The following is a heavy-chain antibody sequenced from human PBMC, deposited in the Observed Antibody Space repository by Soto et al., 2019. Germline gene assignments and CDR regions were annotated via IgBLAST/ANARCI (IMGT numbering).Heavy chain of an antibody. Sequence: EVQLLESGGGLVQPGGSLRLSCAASGFTFSSYAMSWVRQAPGKGLEWVSAISGSGGSTYYADSVKGRFTIARDNSKNTLYLQMNSVRAEDTAVYYCALGPGELSPNDAFDIWGQGTMVTVSS. CDR1: GFTFSSYA. CDR2: ISGSGGST. V-gene: IGHV3-23*01. J-gene: IGHJ3*02. D-gene: IGHD3-16*02. CDR3: ALGPGELSPNDAFDI.